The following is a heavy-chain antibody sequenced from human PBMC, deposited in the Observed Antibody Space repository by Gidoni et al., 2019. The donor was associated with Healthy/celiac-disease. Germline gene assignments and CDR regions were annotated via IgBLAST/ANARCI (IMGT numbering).Heavy chain of an antibody. J-gene: IGHJ3*02. CDR1: GFTFSSYA. CDR2: ISYDGSNK. CDR3: ARDLGLFPTEDAFDI. V-gene: IGHV3-30-3*01. Sequence: QVQLVESGGGVVQPGRSLRLSCAASGFTFSSYAMHWVRQAPGKGLEWVAVISYDGSNKYYADSVKGRFTISRDNSKNTLYLQMNSLRAEDTAVYYCARDLGLFPTEDAFDIWGQGTMVTVSS. D-gene: IGHD3-22*01.